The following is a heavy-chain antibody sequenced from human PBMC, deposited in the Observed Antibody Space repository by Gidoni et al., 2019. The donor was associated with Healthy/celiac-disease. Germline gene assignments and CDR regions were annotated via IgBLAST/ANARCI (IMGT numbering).Heavy chain of an antibody. CDR2: RAYDGSNK. V-gene: IGHV3-30*18. D-gene: IGHD5-18*01. CDR3: AKSGIQLWHGRSFFDY. Sequence: QVQRVESGGGVVQPGSSLRLSCAASGFTCRCVGMHLFRQAPGKGLEWVAVRAYDGSNKYYADSVKGRFTISRDNSKNTLYLKMNSLRAEDTAVYYCAKSGIQLWHGRSFFDYWGQGTLVTVSS. CDR1: GFTCRCVG. J-gene: IGHJ4*02.